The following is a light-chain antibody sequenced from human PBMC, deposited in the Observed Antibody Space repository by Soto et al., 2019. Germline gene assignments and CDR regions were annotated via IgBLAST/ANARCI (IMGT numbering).Light chain of an antibody. V-gene: IGLV1-51*01. CDR2: DDN. J-gene: IGLJ1*01. CDR1: ISNIGGNS. CDR3: GSWDSSLSAYV. Sequence: RPPPSGSAAPGQKFSISCSGSISNIGGNSVSWYQQLPGTAPKLLIYDDNKRPSGIPDRFYGSKSGTSATLGITGLQTGDEADYYCGSWDSSLSAYVFGTGTKVTGL.